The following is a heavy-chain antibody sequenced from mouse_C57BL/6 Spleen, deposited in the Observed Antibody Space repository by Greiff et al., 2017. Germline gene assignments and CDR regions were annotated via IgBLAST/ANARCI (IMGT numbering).Heavy chain of an antibody. J-gene: IGHJ2*01. CDR3: ARRDPHYFDY. V-gene: IGHV5-9*04. CDR1: GFTFSSYT. Sequence: EVQRVESGGGLVKPGGSLKLSCAASGFTFSSYTMSWVRQTPEKRLEWVATISGGGGNTYYPDSVKGRFTISRDNAKNTLYLQMSSLRSEDTAVYYCARRDPHYFDYWGQGTTLTVSS. CDR2: ISGGGGNT.